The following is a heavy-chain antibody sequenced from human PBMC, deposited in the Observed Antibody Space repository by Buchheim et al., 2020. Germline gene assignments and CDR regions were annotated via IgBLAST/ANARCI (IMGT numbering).Heavy chain of an antibody. J-gene: IGHJ4*02. CDR2: ITGSGDRA. V-gene: IGHV3-23*01. CDR3: AKGLVWGTIDS. Sequence: EVQLLESGGGLVQPGGSLRLSCAASGFTFNHYGMSWVRQTPGRGLEWVSIITGSGDRADYAESVKGRFTISSDNDKKPLYLQMNSLSAEDTAVYYCAKGLVWGTIDSWGQGAL. CDR1: GFTFNHYG. D-gene: IGHD3-16*01.